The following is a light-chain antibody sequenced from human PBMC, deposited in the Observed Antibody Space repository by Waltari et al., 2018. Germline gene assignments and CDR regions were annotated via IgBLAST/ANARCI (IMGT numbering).Light chain of an antibody. J-gene: IGKJ3*01. CDR3: QQYKTYPFT. Sequence: DIQMTQSPSSLSASVGDRVTITCRARQGISNNLAWFQQKPGQAPEPLIDSASSLQSGVPSKFSGSGSGTDFTLTISSLQPEDFATYYCQQYKTYPFTFGPGTKLDI. V-gene: IGKV1-16*02. CDR1: QGISNN. CDR2: SAS.